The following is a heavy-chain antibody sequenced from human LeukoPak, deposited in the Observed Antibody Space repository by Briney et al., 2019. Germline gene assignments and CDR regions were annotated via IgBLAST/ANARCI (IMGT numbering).Heavy chain of an antibody. V-gene: IGHV4-34*01. Sequence: SETLSLTCAVYGGSFSGYYWSWIRQPPGKGLGWIGEINHSGSTNYNPSLKSRVTISVDTSKNQFSLKLSSVTAADTAVYYCASEGSGYYQGRDYWGQGMLVTVSS. CDR3: ASEGSGYYQGRDY. CDR2: INHSGST. J-gene: IGHJ4*02. CDR1: GGSFSGYY. D-gene: IGHD3-22*01.